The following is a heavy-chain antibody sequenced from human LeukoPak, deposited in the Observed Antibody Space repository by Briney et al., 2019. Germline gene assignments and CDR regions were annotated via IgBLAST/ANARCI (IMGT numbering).Heavy chain of an antibody. CDR3: ARVGFQHTYDSSGYYHGLFDY. J-gene: IGHJ4*02. CDR2: ISYDGSNK. CDR1: GFTFSSYA. D-gene: IGHD3-22*01. V-gene: IGHV3-30*04. Sequence: PGGSLRLSCAASGFTFSSYAMHWVRQAPGKGLEWVAVISYDGSNKYYADSVKGRFTISRDNSKNTLYLQMNSLRAEDTAVYYCARVGFQHTYDSSGYYHGLFDYWGQGTLVTVSS.